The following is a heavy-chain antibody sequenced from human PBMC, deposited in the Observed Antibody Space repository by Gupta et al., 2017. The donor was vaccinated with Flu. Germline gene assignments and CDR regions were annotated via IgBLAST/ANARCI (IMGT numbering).Heavy chain of an antibody. D-gene: IGHD1-1*01. J-gene: IGHJ6*03. V-gene: IGHV3-48*03. Sequence: SYEMNRVRQAPGKGLEWVSYISSSGSTIYYADSVKGRFTISRDNAKNSLYLQMNSLRAEDTAVYYCAAQRGDYYYYYYMDVWGKGTTVTVSS. CDR2: ISSSGSTI. CDR3: AAQRGDYYYYYYMDV. CDR1: SYE.